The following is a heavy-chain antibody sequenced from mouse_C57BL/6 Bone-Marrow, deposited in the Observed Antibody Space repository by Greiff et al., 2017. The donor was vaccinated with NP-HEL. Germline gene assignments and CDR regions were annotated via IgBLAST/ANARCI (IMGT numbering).Heavy chain of an antibody. D-gene: IGHD4-1*02. CDR1: GFTFSSYG. V-gene: IGHV5-6*01. CDR2: ISSGGSYT. J-gene: IGHJ2*01. CDR3: ARPSTGPYYFDY. Sequence: EVKLMESGGDLVKPGASLKLSCAASGFTFSSYGMSWVRQTPDKRLEWVATISSGGSYTYYPDSVKGRFTISRDNAKNTLYLQMSSLKSEDTAMYYCARPSTGPYYFDYWGQGTTLTVSS.